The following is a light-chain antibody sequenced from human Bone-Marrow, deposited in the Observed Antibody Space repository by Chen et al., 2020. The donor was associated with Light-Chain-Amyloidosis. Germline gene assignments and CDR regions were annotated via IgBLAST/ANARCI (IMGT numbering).Light chain of an antibody. Sequence: QSALTQPASVSGSPGQSITISCTGTSSDVGGDNHVSWYQQHPDKHPNLKIYEVTNRPSWVPDRFSGCKSDNAASLTISGLQTEDEADYFCSSYTITDTLVFGSGTRVTVL. CDR1: SSDVGGDNH. CDR3: SSYTITDTLV. J-gene: IGLJ1*01. V-gene: IGLV2-14*01. CDR2: EVT.